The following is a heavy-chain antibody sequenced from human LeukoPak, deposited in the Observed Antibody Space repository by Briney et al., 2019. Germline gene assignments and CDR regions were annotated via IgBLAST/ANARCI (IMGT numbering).Heavy chain of an antibody. J-gene: IGHJ6*03. CDR2: ISYDGSNK. CDR1: GFTFSSYA. D-gene: IGHD3-3*01. V-gene: IGHV3-30-3*01. Sequence: GGSLRLSCAASGFTFSSYAMHWVRQAPGKGLEWVAVISYDGSNKYYADSVKDRFTISRDNSKNTLYLQMNSLRAEDTAVYYCARDGGDTIFGVVPYYMDVWGKGTTVTVSS. CDR3: ARDGGDTIFGVVPYYMDV.